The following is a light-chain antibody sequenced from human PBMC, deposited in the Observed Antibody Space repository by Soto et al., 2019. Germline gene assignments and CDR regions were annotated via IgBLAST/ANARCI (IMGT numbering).Light chain of an antibody. J-gene: IGKJ2*01. CDR2: GAS. V-gene: IGKV3-15*01. Sequence: EIVMTQSPATLSVSPGERATLSCRAMKSVSRNLAWYQQKPGQAPGLLFYGASTRATGIPARFSGSGSGTEFTLTLSSLQSEDFAVYYCQPYNNWPPSTFGQGTKLEIK. CDR3: QPYNNWPPST. CDR1: KSVSRN.